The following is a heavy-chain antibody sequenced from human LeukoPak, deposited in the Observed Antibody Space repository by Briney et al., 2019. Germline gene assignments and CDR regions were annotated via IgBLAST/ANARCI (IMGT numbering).Heavy chain of an antibody. CDR2: IIPILGIA. V-gene: IGHV1-69*02. J-gene: IGHJ3*02. D-gene: IGHD2-2*01. CDR1: GGTFSSYT. Sequence: SVKVSCKASGGTFSSYTLSWVRQAPGQGLEWMGRIIPILGIANYAQKFQGRVTITADKSTRTAYMELSSLRSEDTAVYYCASPRALYCSSTSCQTANGAFDIWGQGTMVTVSS. CDR3: ASPRALYCSSTSCQTANGAFDI.